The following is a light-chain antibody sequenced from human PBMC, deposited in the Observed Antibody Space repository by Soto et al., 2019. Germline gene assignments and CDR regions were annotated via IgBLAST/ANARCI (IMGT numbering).Light chain of an antibody. CDR2: GAS. V-gene: IGKV3-15*01. CDR1: QSISDT. CDR3: QQYNGYSWT. J-gene: IGKJ1*01. Sequence: IVMTQSPATLSVSPGGRATLSCRASQSISDTLAWYQQKPGQAPRILIYGASKRATGFPSRFSGSGSWTELSLTITSLKPDDSAMYYCQQYNGYSWTFGRGTKVYIK.